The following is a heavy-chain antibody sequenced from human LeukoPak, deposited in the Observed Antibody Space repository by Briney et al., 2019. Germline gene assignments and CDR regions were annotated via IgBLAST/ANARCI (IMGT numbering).Heavy chain of an antibody. CDR1: GFTFSSYW. V-gene: IGHV3-7*01. Sequence: GGSLRLSCAASGFTFSSYWMSWVRQAPGKGLEWVANIKQDGSEKYYVDSVKGRFTISRDNAKNSLYLQMNSLRAEDTDVYYCARGTTYYYDSSGYYFDYWGQGTLVTVSS. CDR2: IKQDGSEK. D-gene: IGHD3-22*01. CDR3: ARGTTYYYDSSGYYFDY. J-gene: IGHJ4*02.